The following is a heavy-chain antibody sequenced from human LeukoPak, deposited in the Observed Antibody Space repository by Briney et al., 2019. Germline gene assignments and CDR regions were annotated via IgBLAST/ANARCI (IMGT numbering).Heavy chain of an antibody. D-gene: IGHD2-15*01. V-gene: IGHV4-59*08. CDR2: IYYSGDT. J-gene: IGHJ4*02. CDR3: ARHPFATPFDY. CDR1: GDSVSGVY. Sequence: SETLSLTCTVSGDSVSGVYWSWIRQPPGKGLEWIGYIYYSGDTNYNPSLKSRVTMSLDTSKNQVSLRLSSVTAADTAVYYCARHPFATPFDYWGRGTLLTVSS.